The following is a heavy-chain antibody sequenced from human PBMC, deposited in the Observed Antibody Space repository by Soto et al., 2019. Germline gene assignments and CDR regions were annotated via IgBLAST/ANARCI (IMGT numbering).Heavy chain of an antibody. CDR1: GFRFDDYN. D-gene: IGHD3-3*01. CDR3: ARETLSFGSALDV. V-gene: IGHV3-43*01. CDR2: ITWNGGNT. J-gene: IGHJ6*02. Sequence: GASVKVSCAASGFRFDDYNMHWVRQAPGKGLEWVSLITWNGGNTYYADSVKGRFTISRDGTTQSVSLQMTGLKREDTGLYYCARETLSFGSALDVWGQGTTVTVYS.